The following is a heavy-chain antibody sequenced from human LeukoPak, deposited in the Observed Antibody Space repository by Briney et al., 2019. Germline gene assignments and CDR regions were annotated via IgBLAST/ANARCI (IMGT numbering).Heavy chain of an antibody. CDR3: AYYDSSGFAK. J-gene: IGHJ4*02. V-gene: IGHV4-59*08. Sequence: SETLSLTCTVSGGSISSYYWSWIRQSPGEGLEWIGYIYYSGSTNYNPSLKSRVTISVDTSKNQFSLKLSSVTAADTAVYYCAYYDSSGFAKWGQGTLVTVSS. D-gene: IGHD3-22*01. CDR1: GGSISSYY. CDR2: IYYSGST.